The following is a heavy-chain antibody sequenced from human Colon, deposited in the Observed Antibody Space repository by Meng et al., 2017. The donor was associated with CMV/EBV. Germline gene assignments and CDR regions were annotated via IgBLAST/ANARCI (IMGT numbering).Heavy chain of an antibody. V-gene: IGHV3-15*01. CDR1: GFIFSNAW. Sequence: GESLKISCAASGFIFSNAWMTWVRQAPGKGLEWVAGIKSETDGGTKDYAAPVKGRFTISRDDSKTTLYVQINSLGTEDTAVYYYTTELGVGNSQDSYWGQGTLVTVSS. CDR3: TTELGVGNSQDSY. CDR2: IKSETDGGTK. D-gene: IGHD4-23*01. J-gene: IGHJ4*02.